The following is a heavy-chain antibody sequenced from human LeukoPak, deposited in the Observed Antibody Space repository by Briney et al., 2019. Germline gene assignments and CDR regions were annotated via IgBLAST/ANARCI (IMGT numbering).Heavy chain of an antibody. J-gene: IGHJ4*02. V-gene: IGHV4-39*07. CDR1: GGSISSSSYY. CDR3: ARDSHIVGATQFDY. Sequence: SETLSLTCTVSGGSISSSSYYWGWIRQPPGKGLEWIGSIYYSGSTYYNPSLKSRVSISVDTSKNQFSLKLSSVTAADTAVYYCARDSHIVGATQFDYWGQRTLVTVSS. CDR2: IYYSGST. D-gene: IGHD1-26*01.